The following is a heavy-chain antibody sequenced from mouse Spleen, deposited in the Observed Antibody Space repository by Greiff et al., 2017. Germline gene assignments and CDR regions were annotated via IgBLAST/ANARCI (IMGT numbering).Heavy chain of an antibody. CDR2: IWSDGST. Sequence: VQLKQSGPGLVAPSQSLSITCTVSGFSLTSYGVHWVRQPPGKGLEWLVVIWSDGSTTYNSALKSRLSISKDNSKSQVFLKMNSLQTDDTAMYYCARGEGNYAAMDYWGQGTSVTVSS. D-gene: IGHD2-1*01. V-gene: IGHV2-6*02. J-gene: IGHJ4*01. CDR1: GFSLTSYG. CDR3: ARGEGNYAAMDY.